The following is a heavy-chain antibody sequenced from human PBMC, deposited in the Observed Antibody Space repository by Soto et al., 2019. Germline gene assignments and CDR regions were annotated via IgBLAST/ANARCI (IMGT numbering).Heavy chain of an antibody. Sequence: QVQLQESGPGLVKPSETLSLTCTVSGGSISSYYWSWIRQPPGKGLEWIGYIYYSGSTNYNPSLKSRVTISVDTSKNQFSLKLSSVTAADTAVYYCARARTTVMNYYYSMDVWGKGTTVTVSS. J-gene: IGHJ6*03. D-gene: IGHD4-17*01. CDR3: ARARTTVMNYYYSMDV. CDR2: IYYSGST. V-gene: IGHV4-59*01. CDR1: GGSISSYY.